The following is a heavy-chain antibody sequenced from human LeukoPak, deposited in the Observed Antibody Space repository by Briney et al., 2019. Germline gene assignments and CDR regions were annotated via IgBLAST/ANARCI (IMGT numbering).Heavy chain of an antibody. CDR2: MKQDGSEI. CDR1: GFTFSSYS. J-gene: IGHJ4*02. D-gene: IGHD3-16*02. V-gene: IGHV3-7*01. CDR3: ARGVYQFDY. Sequence: GGSLRLSCAASGFTFSSYSMNWVCQAPGKGLEWVAYMKQDGSEIYYVDSVKGRFTISRDNANNSLYLQMNSLRAEDTALYYCARGVYQFDYWGQGTLVTVSS.